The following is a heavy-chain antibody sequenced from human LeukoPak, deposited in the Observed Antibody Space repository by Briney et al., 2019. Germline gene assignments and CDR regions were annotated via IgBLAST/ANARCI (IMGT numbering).Heavy chain of an antibody. CDR3: AKDPRLSGIGDY. D-gene: IGHD1-26*01. CDR2: ISGSVGST. CDR1: GFTFSSYA. Sequence: GGSLRLSCAASGFTFSSYAMSWVPQAPGKGRERGSAISGSVGSTYSADSVKGRFTISRDNSKNTLYLQMTSLRAEDTAVYYCAKDPRLSGIGDYWGQGTLVTVSS. V-gene: IGHV3-23*01. J-gene: IGHJ4*02.